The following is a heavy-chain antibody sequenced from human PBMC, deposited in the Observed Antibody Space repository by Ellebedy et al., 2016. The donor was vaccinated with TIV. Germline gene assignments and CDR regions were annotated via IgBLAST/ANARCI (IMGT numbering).Heavy chain of an antibody. J-gene: IGHJ4*02. Sequence: ASVKVSCXASGCTFTTYALHWVRQAPGQSLEWMGWINAANGNTKYSQKFQGRVTFTRDTSASTAYMELSSLRSEDTAVYYCARDHLLGSGYDLAYWGQGTLVTVSS. CDR1: GCTFTTYA. D-gene: IGHD5-12*01. CDR3: ARDHLLGSGYDLAY. V-gene: IGHV1-3*01. CDR2: INAANGNT.